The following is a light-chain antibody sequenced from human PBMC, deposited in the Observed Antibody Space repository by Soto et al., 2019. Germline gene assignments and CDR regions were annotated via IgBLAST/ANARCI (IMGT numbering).Light chain of an antibody. V-gene: IGKV3-20*01. CDR2: GAS. J-gene: IGKJ1*01. CDR1: QSVSSNY. CDR3: QQYVRSPPWT. Sequence: IVLKQSPGTLSLSPGERATLSCRASQSVSSNYLAWYQVKPGQAPRLLIYGASSRATGIPDRFTGSGSGTDFTLTISRLEPEDFAVYYCQQYVRSPPWTFGQGTKVDIK.